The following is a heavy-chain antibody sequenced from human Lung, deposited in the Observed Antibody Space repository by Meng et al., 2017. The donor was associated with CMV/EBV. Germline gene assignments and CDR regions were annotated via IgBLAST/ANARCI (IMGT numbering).Heavy chain of an antibody. CDR1: GFTFSSYG. CDR2: IRYDGSNK. D-gene: IGHD2-2*01. J-gene: IGHJ6*02. CDR3: AKDFCSSTSCYRSYYYYGMDV. V-gene: IGHV3-30*02. Sequence: GESLKISCAASGFTFSSYGMHWVRQAPGKGLEWVAFIRYDGSNKYYADSVKGRFTISRDNSKNTLYLQMNSLRAEDTAVYYCAKDFCSSTSCYRSYYYYGMDVWGQGXTVTVSS.